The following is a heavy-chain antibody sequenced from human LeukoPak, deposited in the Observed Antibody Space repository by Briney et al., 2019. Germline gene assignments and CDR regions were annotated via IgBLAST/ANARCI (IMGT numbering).Heavy chain of an antibody. D-gene: IGHD5-12*01. Sequence: GGSLRLSCAASGFTFSRYWMNWVRQAPGKGLEWVANIKQDGSAQNYVDSVKGRFAISRDNAGNSVHLQMNSLRAEDTAVFYCARDSGYNAFDIWGQGTMVTVSS. CDR2: IKQDGSAQ. V-gene: IGHV3-7*01. CDR1: GFTFSRYW. J-gene: IGHJ3*02. CDR3: ARDSGYNAFDI.